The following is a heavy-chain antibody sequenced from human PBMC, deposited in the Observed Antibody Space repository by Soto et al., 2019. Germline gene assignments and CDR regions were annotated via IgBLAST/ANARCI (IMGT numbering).Heavy chain of an antibody. J-gene: IGHJ6*02. CDR2: IDPSDSYT. CDR1: GYSFTSYW. D-gene: IGHD3-10*01. Sequence: PGESLKISCKGSGYSFTSYWISWVRQMPGKGLEWMGRIDPSDSYTNYSPSFQGHVTISADKSISTAYLQWSSLKASDTAMYYCARHSDYYGSGSYKYYYYYYGMDVWGQGTTVTVSS. V-gene: IGHV5-10-1*01. CDR3: ARHSDYYGSGSYKYYYYYYGMDV.